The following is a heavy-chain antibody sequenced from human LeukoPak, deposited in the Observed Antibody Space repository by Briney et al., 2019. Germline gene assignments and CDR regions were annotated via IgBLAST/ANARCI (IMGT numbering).Heavy chain of an antibody. J-gene: IGHJ6*03. D-gene: IGHD3-3*01. CDR1: GGSISSYY. CDR3: ARANYGFWSGYSNLRYYYYYMDA. Sequence: SETLSLTCTVSGGSISSYYWSWIRQPPGKGLEWIGYIYYSGSTNYNPSLKSRVTISVDTSKNQFSLKLSSVTAADTAVYYCARANYGFWSGYSNLRYYYYYMDAWGKGTTVTVSS. V-gene: IGHV4-59*01. CDR2: IYYSGST.